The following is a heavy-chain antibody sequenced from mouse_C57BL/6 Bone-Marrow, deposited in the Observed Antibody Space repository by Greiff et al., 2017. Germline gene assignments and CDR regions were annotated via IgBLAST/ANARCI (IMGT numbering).Heavy chain of an antibody. CDR1: GFNIKDYY. CDR2: IDPEDGDT. Sequence: EVKLMESGAELVRPGASVKLSCTASGFNIKDYYMHWVKQRPEQGLEWIGRIDPEDGDTEYAPKFPGKATMTVDTSSNTAYLQLSSLPSEDTAVYYCTTIYYDYDSWYFDVWGTGTTVTVSS. CDR3: TTIYYDYDSWYFDV. J-gene: IGHJ1*03. D-gene: IGHD2-4*01. V-gene: IGHV14-1*01.